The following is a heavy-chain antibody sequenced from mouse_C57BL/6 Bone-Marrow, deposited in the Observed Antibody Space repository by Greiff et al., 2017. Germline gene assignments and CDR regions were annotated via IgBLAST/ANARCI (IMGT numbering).Heavy chain of an antibody. V-gene: IGHV3-6*01. CDR3: ARGEIYYYGSPRFDY. Sequence: EVQLQESGPGLVKPSQSLSLTCSVTGYSITSGYYWNWIRQFPGNKLEWMGYISYDGSNNYNPSLKNRISITRDTSKNQFFLKLNSVTTEDTATYYCARGEIYYYGSPRFDYWGQGTTLTVSS. J-gene: IGHJ2*01. CDR2: ISYDGSN. D-gene: IGHD1-1*01. CDR1: GYSITSGYY.